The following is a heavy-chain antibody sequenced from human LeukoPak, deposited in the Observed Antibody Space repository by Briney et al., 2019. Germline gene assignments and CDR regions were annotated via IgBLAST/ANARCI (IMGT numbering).Heavy chain of an antibody. D-gene: IGHD3-22*01. CDR3: AREVQHYAGSVYDHDAFDI. V-gene: IGHV4-34*01. CDR2: INHSGST. Sequence: SETLSLTCAVYGGSFSGHYWSWIRQPPGKGLEWIGEINHSGSTNYNPSLKSRVTILVDTSKNQSSLKLSSVTAADTAVYYCAREVQHYAGSVYDHDAFDIWGQGTMVTVSS. CDR1: GGSFSGHY. J-gene: IGHJ3*02.